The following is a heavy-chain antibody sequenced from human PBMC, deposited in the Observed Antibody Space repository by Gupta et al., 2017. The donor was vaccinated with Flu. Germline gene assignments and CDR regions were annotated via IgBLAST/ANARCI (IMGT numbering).Heavy chain of an antibody. D-gene: IGHD3-9*01. CDR3: ARDSSNTTGYYAFDI. J-gene: IGHJ3*02. Sequence: EVHLEESGGGLAQPGGSLRLSCAASGFSFSAYAMNWVRQAAGKGPEWVSHISIGGTITKYADSVRGRFIISRDDVKKSLYLQMDSLRVEDTAVYYCARDSSNTTGYYAFDIWGQGTVVSVAS. V-gene: IGHV3-48*01. CDR2: ISIGGTIT. CDR1: GFSFSAYA.